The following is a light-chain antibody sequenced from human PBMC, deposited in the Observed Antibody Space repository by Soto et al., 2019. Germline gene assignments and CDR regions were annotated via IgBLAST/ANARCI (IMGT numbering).Light chain of an antibody. V-gene: IGKV1-12*01. Sequence: DIQMTQSPSSVSASVGDRVTITCRASQGISTWLAWYQQKPGKAPKLLIYGASSLERGVPSRFSGSGSGTDFTLTISGLQPEDFAVYYCQQYGSSRTFGQGTKVDIK. J-gene: IGKJ1*01. CDR3: QQYGSSRT. CDR2: GAS. CDR1: QGISTW.